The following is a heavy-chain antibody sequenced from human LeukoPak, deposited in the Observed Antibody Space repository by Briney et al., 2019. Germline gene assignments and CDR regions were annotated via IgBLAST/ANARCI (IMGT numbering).Heavy chain of an antibody. CDR3: ARDRVAAALADWFDP. D-gene: IGHD6-13*01. CDR1: GGTFSSYA. J-gene: IGHJ5*02. CDR2: IIPIFGTA. Sequence: SVKVSCKASGGTFSSYAISWVRQAPGQGLEWMGGIIPIFGTANYAQKFQGRVTITADESTSTAYMELSSLRSEDTAVYYCARDRVAAALADWFDPWGQGTLVTVSS. V-gene: IGHV1-69*13.